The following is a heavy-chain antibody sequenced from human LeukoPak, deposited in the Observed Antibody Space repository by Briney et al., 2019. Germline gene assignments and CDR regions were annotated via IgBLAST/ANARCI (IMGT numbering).Heavy chain of an antibody. V-gene: IGHV4-34*01. D-gene: IGHD6-13*01. Sequence: SETLSLTCAVYGGSFSGYYWSWIRQPPGKGLEWIGEITHSGSTNYNTSLNSLVTIAVDTSKNQCSLKLSPVTAGGTGGYYWWTGIRKFIRIAAAGTPPAEYFQHWGQGTLVTDSS. CDR3: WTGIRKFIRIAAAGTPPAEYFQH. J-gene: IGHJ1*01. CDR1: GGSFSGYY. CDR2: ITHSGST.